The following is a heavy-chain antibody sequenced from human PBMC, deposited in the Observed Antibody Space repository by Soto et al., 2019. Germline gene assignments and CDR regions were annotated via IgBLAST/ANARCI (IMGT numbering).Heavy chain of an antibody. Sequence: GGSLRLSCAASGFTFDDYAMHWVRQAPGKGLEWVSGVSWNSGSIGYADSVKGRFTISRDNAKNSLYLQMNSLRAEDTALYYCAKGIAVAAAYYYYYGMDVWGQGTTVTVSS. D-gene: IGHD6-19*01. CDR2: VSWNSGSI. J-gene: IGHJ6*02. CDR3: AKGIAVAAAYYYYYGMDV. CDR1: GFTFDDYA. V-gene: IGHV3-9*01.